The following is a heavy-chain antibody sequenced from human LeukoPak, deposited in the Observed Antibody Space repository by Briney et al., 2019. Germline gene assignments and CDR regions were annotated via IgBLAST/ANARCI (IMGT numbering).Heavy chain of an antibody. CDR3: ASPGGCSGGSCYSVGQAFDI. J-gene: IGHJ3*02. CDR2: INHSGST. D-gene: IGHD2-15*01. V-gene: IGHV4-34*01. CDR1: GGSFSGYY. Sequence: SETLSPTCAVYGGSFSGYYWSWIRQPPGKGLEWIGEINHSGSTNYNPSLKSRVTISVDTSKNQFSLKLSSVTAADTAVYYCASPGGCSGGSCYSVGQAFDIWGQGTMVTVSS.